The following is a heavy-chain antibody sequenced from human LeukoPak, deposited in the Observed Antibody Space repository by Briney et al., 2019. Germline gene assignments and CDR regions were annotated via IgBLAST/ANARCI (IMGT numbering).Heavy chain of an antibody. CDR2: ISSSSSYI. V-gene: IGHV3-21*01. CDR1: GFTFSSYS. Sequence: GGSLRLSCAASGFTFSSYSMNWVRQAPGKGLEWVSSISSSSSYIYYADSVKGRFTISRDNAKNSLYLQMNSLRAEDTAVYYCAREMVRGVIIDYWGQGTLVTASS. D-gene: IGHD3-10*01. CDR3: AREMVRGVIIDY. J-gene: IGHJ4*02.